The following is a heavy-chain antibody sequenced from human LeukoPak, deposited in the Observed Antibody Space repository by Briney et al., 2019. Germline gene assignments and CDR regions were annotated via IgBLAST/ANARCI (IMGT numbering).Heavy chain of an antibody. V-gene: IGHV1-69*04. CDR3: ARDQALNSYGYGDRDY. CDR1: GGTFSSYA. J-gene: IGHJ4*02. Sequence: SVKVSCKASGGTFSSYAISWVRQAPGQGLEWMGRIIPILGIANYAQKFQGRVTITADKSTSTAYMELSSLRSEDTAVYYCARDQALNSYGYGDRDYWGQGTLVTVSS. CDR2: IIPILGIA. D-gene: IGHD5-18*01.